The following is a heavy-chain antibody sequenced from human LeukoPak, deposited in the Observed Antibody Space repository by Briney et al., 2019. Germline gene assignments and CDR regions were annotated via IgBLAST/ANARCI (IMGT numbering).Heavy chain of an antibody. J-gene: IGHJ4*02. CDR2: IRYDGSNK. CDR1: GFTFSSYG. D-gene: IGHD3-10*01. Sequence: GGSLTLSCAASGFTFSSYGIHWVRQAPGKGLEWVAFIRYDGSNKYYADSVKGRFTISRDNSKNTLYLQMNSLRAEDTAVYYCARDTFGARDSWGQGTLVTVSS. V-gene: IGHV3-30*02. CDR3: ARDTFGARDS.